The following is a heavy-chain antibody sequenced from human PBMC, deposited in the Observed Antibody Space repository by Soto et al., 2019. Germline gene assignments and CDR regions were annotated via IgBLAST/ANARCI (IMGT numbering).Heavy chain of an antibody. CDR1: SGSISSSSYY. D-gene: IGHD6-19*01. J-gene: IGHJ6*02. CDR3: ARSIAVAGTPSEAYYGMDV. V-gene: IGHV4-39*01. CDR2: IYYSGST. Sequence: PSETLSLTCTVSSGSISSSSYYWGWIRQPPGKGLEWIGSIYYSGSTYYNPSLKSRVTISVDTSKNQFSLKLSSVTAADTAVYYCARSIAVAGTPSEAYYGMDVWGQGTTVTVSS.